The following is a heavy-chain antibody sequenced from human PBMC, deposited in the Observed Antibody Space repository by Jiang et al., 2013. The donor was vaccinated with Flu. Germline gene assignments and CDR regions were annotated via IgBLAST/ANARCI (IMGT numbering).Heavy chain of an antibody. V-gene: IGHV3-74*01. CDR3: ARARAHSDFWSGYYPSLFDP. J-gene: IGHJ5*02. Sequence: GLVWVSRINSDGRNTNYADSVKGRFSISRDNAKNMLYLQMNSLRADDTAVYYCARARAHSDFWSGYYPSLFDPWGPGNPGHRLL. D-gene: IGHD3-3*01. CDR2: INSDGRNT.